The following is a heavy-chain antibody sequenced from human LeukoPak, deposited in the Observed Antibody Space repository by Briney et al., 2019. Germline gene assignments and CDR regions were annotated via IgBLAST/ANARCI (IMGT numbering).Heavy chain of an antibody. J-gene: IGHJ4*01. D-gene: IGHD1-14*01. CDR1: GLTFSSYW. CDR3: AREVWGPEY. V-gene: IGHV3-7*01. Sequence: GGSLRLSCAASGLTFSSYWMSWDRQAPGKGLEWVANIKEDGSEKNYVDSVKGRFTISRDNAKDSLYLQMNSLRAEDTAVYYCAREVWGPEYWGQGTLVTVSS. CDR2: IKEDGSEK.